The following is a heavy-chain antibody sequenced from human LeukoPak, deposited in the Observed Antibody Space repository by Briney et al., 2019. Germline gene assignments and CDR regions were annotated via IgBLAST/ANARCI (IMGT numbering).Heavy chain of an antibody. V-gene: IGHV3-33*03. Sequence: GGSLRLSCAASGFTFSSYGMHWVRQAPGKGLEWVAVIWYDGSNKYYADSVKGRFTISRDNSRNTLYLQMNSLRGDDTAVYYCAKDVGKWESLHFFDYWGQGTLVTVSS. CDR1: GFTFSSYG. J-gene: IGHJ4*02. CDR3: AKDVGKWESLHFFDY. CDR2: IWYDGSNK. D-gene: IGHD1-26*01.